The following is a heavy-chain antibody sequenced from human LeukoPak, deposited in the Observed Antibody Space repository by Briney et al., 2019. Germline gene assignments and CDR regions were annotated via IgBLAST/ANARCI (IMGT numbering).Heavy chain of an antibody. CDR1: GGSISSYY. CDR3: ARGSGWFGDLDHLFLFDP. D-gene: IGHD3-10*01. J-gene: IGHJ5*02. Sequence: PSETLSLTCTVAGGSISSYYWSWIRQPPGKGLEWIGYIYYSGSTNYNPSLKSRVAISVDTSKNQFSLKLSSVTAADTAVYYCARGSGWFGDLDHLFLFDPWGQGTLVTVSS. CDR2: IYYSGST. V-gene: IGHV4-59*01.